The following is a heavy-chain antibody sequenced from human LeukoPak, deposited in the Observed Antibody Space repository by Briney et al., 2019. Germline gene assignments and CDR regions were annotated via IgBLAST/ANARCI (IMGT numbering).Heavy chain of an antibody. J-gene: IGHJ4*02. Sequence: ASVKVSCKASGYTFTIYYMHWVRQAPGQGLEWMGVINPSGGSTNFAQKFQGRVTITRDTSTSTVYMDLSSLRSEDPAVYYCARDGVATTDNSRYYFDYWGQGTLVTVSS. CDR2: INPSGGST. V-gene: IGHV1-46*01. CDR1: GYTFTIYY. CDR3: ARDGVATTDNSRYYFDY. D-gene: IGHD5-24*01.